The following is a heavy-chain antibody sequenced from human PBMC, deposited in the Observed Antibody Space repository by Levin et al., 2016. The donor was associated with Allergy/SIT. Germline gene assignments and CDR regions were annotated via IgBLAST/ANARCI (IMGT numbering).Heavy chain of an antibody. V-gene: IGHV3-33*08. CDR3: ARDRGGYFQD. CDR2: IWYDGSNT. Sequence: GGSLRLSCAASGFIFSNYWMTWVRQAAGKGLEWVAVIWYDGSNTDYPESVKGRFTISRDNSKNTVYLQMNNLRVEDTAVYYCARDRGGYFQDWGQGTLVTVSS. J-gene: IGHJ1*01. CDR1: GFIFSNYW.